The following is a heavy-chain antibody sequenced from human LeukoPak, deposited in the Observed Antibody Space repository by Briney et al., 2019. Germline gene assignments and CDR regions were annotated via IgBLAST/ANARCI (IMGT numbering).Heavy chain of an antibody. Sequence: ASVKVSCKASGYTFTSYYMHWVRQAPEQGLEWMGIINPSGGSTSYAQKFQGRVTMTRDTSTSTVYMELSSLRPEDTAVYYCARDFGEMVPLYWGRGTLVTVSS. J-gene: IGHJ4*02. CDR1: GYTFTSYY. CDR3: ARDFGEMVPLY. D-gene: IGHD3-16*01. CDR2: INPSGGST. V-gene: IGHV1-46*01.